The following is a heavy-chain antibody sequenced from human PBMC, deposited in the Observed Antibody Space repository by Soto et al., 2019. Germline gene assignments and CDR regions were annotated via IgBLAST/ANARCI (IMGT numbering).Heavy chain of an antibody. CDR2: ISSSTSHT. CDR3: ARGRGAAADYFDF. Sequence: QVQLLDPGGGLVKPGGPRGLSCAVSGFTFSNYYMPWIPRAQGKGLEWVSYISSSTSHTNYADSVKGRFTISRDNAKNSLFLQMNSLRAEDTAVYYCARGRGAAADYFDFWGQGTLVTVSS. CDR1: GFTFSNYY. D-gene: IGHD6-13*01. J-gene: IGHJ4*02. V-gene: IGHV3-11*03.